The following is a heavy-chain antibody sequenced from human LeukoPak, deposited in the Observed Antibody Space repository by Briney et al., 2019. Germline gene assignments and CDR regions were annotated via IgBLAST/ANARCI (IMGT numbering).Heavy chain of an antibody. CDR2: ITDSGGST. V-gene: IGHV3-23*01. CDR1: GFTFSRYD. Sequence: PGGSLRLSCAASGFTFSRYDMSWVRQAPGKGLGWVSAITDSGGSTYYADSVRGRFTISRDDSKNTLYLLMNSLRAEDTAVYYCAKEDTLTTVYFDYWGQGTPVTVSS. D-gene: IGHD4-17*01. J-gene: IGHJ4*02. CDR3: AKEDTLTTVYFDY.